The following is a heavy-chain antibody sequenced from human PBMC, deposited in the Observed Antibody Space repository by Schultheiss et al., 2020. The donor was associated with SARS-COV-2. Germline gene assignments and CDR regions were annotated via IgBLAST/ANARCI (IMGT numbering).Heavy chain of an antibody. CDR2: ISSSSSYI. J-gene: IGHJ6*03. CDR3: AKIQLYYYYYMDV. V-gene: IGHV3-21*04. CDR1: GFTFSSYS. Sequence: GESLKISCAASGFTFSSYSMNWVRQAPGKGLEWVSSISSSSSYIYYADSVKGRFTISRDNSKNTLYLQMNSLRAEDTAVYYCAKIQLYYYYYMDVWGKGTTVTVSS. D-gene: IGHD1-1*01.